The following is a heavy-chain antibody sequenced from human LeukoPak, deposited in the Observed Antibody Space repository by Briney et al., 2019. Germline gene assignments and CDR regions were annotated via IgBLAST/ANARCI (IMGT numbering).Heavy chain of an antibody. CDR3: ARWAPGLDY. CDR1: GFTFSNSP. J-gene: IGHJ4*02. CDR2: ISPDANTI. V-gene: IGHV3-64*01. Sequence: PGGSLRLSCAASGFTFSNSPMHWVRQAPGKGLEFVSAISPDANTIYYANSLKGRFTISRDNSKNTLYLQMGGLRAEDTAVYYCARWAPGLDYWGQGTQLTVSS.